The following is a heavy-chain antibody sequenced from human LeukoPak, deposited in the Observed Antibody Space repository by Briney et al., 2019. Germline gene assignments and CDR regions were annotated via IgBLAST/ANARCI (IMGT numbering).Heavy chain of an antibody. J-gene: IGHJ4*02. CDR3: ARTRYIDY. CDR2: INSDGSST. CDR1: GFSFSTYW. V-gene: IGHV3-74*03. Sequence: GGSLRLSCAASGFSFSTYWMHWVRQVPGKGLVWVSRINSDGSSTTYADSVKGRFTISRDNAKKTLYLQMNSLRAEDTAVHYCARTRYIDYWGQGTLVTVSS.